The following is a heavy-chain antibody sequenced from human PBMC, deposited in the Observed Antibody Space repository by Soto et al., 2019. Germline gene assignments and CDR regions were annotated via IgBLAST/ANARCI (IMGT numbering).Heavy chain of an antibody. V-gene: IGHV1-69*02. Sequence: GASVKVSCKVSGYTLTELSMHWVRQAPGQGLEWMGRIIPILGIANYAQKFQGRVTITADKSTSTAYMELSSLRSEDTAVYYCASFYGGPQYWGQGTLVTVSS. J-gene: IGHJ4*02. D-gene: IGHD4-17*01. CDR3: ASFYGGPQY. CDR2: IIPILGIA. CDR1: GYTLTELS.